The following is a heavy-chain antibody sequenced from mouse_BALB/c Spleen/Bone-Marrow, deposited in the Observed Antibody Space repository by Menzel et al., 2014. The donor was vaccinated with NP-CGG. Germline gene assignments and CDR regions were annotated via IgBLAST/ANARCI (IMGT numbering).Heavy chain of an antibody. CDR3: AGDGAY. Sequence: EVNVVDSGAELVKPGASVKLSCTASGFNIKDTYMHWVKQRPEQGLEWIGRIDPANGNTKYDPKFQGKATITADTSSNTAYLQFSSLTSEDTAVYYCAGDGAYWGQGTLVTVSA. J-gene: IGHJ3*01. CDR2: IDPANGNT. V-gene: IGHV14-3*02. CDR1: GFNIKDTY.